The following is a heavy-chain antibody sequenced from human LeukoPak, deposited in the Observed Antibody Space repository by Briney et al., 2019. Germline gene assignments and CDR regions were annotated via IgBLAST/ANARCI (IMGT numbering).Heavy chain of an antibody. Sequence: GGSLRLSCAASGVTFSYYWMHWVREAPGKGLVWVSRIDSDGSSTSYADSVKGRFTISRDNAKNTLYLQMNSLRAEDTAVYYCARGASHWGAFDIWGQGTMVTVSS. D-gene: IGHD7-27*01. J-gene: IGHJ3*02. CDR2: IDSDGSST. V-gene: IGHV3-74*01. CDR3: ARGASHWGAFDI. CDR1: GVTFSYYW.